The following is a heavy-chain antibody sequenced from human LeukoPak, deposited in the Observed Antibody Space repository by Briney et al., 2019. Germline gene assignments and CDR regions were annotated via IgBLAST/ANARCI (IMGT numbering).Heavy chain of an antibody. CDR2: ISGSGGST. CDR3: TTTIAATLGAFDI. Sequence: PGGSLRLSCAASGFTFSSYAMSWVRQAPGKGLEWVSAISGSGGSTYYADSVKGRFTISRDNSKNTLYLQMNSLRAEDTAVYYCTTTIAATLGAFDIWGQGTMVTVSS. J-gene: IGHJ3*02. D-gene: IGHD6-13*01. V-gene: IGHV3-23*01. CDR1: GFTFSSYA.